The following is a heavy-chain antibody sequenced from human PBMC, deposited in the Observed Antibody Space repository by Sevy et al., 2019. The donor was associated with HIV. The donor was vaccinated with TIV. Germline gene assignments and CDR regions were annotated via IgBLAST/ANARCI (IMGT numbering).Heavy chain of an antibody. CDR3: ARDGAYGSGSYYKSNWFDP. D-gene: IGHD3-10*01. J-gene: IGHJ5*02. Sequence: ASVKVSCKASGGTFSSYAISWVRQAPGQGLEWMGGIIPIFGTANYAQKFQDRVTITADESTSTAYMELSSVRSEDTAVYYCARDGAYGSGSYYKSNWFDPWGQGTLVTVSS. CDR2: IIPIFGTA. CDR1: GGTFSSYA. V-gene: IGHV1-69*13.